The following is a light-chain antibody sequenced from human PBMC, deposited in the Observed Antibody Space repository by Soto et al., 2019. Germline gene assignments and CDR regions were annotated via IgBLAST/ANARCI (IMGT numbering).Light chain of an antibody. Sequence: DIQMTQSPSSLSASVGDTVTITCRASQGISNYLAWYQQKPGQVPNLLIYAASTLQSGVPSRFSGSGSGTDFTLTISSLRPEDVATYYCQKYNNAPRTVGQGIKVEI. CDR2: AAS. V-gene: IGKV1-27*01. CDR1: QGISNY. J-gene: IGKJ1*01. CDR3: QKYNNAPRT.